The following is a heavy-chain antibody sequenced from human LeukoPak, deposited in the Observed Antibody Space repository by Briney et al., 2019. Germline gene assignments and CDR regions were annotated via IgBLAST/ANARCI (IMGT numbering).Heavy chain of an antibody. CDR1: GFTFSSYA. J-gene: IGHJ3*02. D-gene: IGHD3-22*01. V-gene: IGHV3-23*01. CDR2: ISGGGSGT. Sequence: GGSLRLSCATSGFTFSSYAMSWVRQAPGKGLEWVAVISGGGSGTYYADSVRGRFTISRDNSKNTVYLQMNSLRAEDTAIYYCAKAVGSSGYFSRDAFDIWGQGTMVTVSS. CDR3: AKAVGSSGYFSRDAFDI.